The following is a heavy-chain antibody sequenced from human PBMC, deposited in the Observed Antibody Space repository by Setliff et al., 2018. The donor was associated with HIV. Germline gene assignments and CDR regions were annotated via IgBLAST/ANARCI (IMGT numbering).Heavy chain of an antibody. J-gene: IGHJ4*02. CDR2: ISSNGGST. Sequence: GGSLRLSCRASGFTFRTYEMNWVRQATGKGLEYVSAISSNGGSTYYADSVKGRFTISRDNSKNTLYLQMSSLRAEDTAVYYCVKDLYSGYALLLSFDYWGQGTLVTVSS. D-gene: IGHD5-12*01. CDR1: GFTFRTYE. V-gene: IGHV3-64D*09. CDR3: VKDLYSGYALLLSFDY.